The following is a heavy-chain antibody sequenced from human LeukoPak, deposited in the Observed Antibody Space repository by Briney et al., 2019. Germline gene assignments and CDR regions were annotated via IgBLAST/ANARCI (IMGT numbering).Heavy chain of an antibody. CDR1: GFTFSDYF. V-gene: IGHV3-11*06. Sequence: GGSLRLSCAASGFTFSDYFMSWIRQAPGKGLEWVSSISSSSSYIYYADSVKGRFTISRDNAKNSVYLQMNSLRAEDTAVYYCARDHYYDSSKGWVDYWGQGTLVTVSS. CDR2: ISSSSSYI. D-gene: IGHD3-22*01. CDR3: ARDHYYDSSKGWVDY. J-gene: IGHJ4*02.